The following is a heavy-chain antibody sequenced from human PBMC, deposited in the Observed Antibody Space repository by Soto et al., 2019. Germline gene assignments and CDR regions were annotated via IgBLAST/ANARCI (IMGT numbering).Heavy chain of an antibody. D-gene: IGHD5-12*01. CDR3: AREGSYSAYNFAHGIQLWSFDF. CDR2: IFSSGST. J-gene: IGHJ4*02. Sequence: ETLSLTCTVSGGSINTFYWSWVRQSAGKGLEWIGRIFSSGSTSFNPSLESRVAMSVDTSKNHFSLNLSSVTAADMAVYYCAREGSYSAYNFAHGIQLWSFDFWGQGALVTVSS. V-gene: IGHV4-4*07. CDR1: GGSINTFY.